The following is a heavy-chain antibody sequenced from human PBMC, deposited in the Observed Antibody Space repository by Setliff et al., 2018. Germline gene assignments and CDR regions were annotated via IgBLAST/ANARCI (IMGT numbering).Heavy chain of an antibody. CDR1: GYTFSSYG. J-gene: IGHJ4*02. CDR3: ARGYYDSYARYYVVGDY. CDR2: INAANGNT. V-gene: IGHV1-3*01. D-gene: IGHD3-22*01. Sequence: ASVKVSCKASGYTFSSYGVHWVRQAPGQRLEWMGWINAANGNTKYSQKFQGRVTMTRDTSTSTVYMELSSLRTEDTAVYYCARGYYDSYARYYVVGDYWGQGTPVTVPQ.